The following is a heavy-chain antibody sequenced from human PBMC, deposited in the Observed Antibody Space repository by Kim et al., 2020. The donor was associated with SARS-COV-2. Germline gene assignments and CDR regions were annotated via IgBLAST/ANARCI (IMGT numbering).Heavy chain of an antibody. V-gene: IGHV4-34*01. CDR2: ISHSGST. CDR1: GGSFSGYY. CDR3: ASARYSDYYDSSGYYY. J-gene: IGHJ4*01. Sequence: SETLSLTCAVYGGSFSGYYWSWIRQAPGKGLAWIGDISHSGSTNYNPSLKSRVSISADTSKNQFSLKRSSVTAADTAVYYCASARYSDYYDSSGYYYWG. D-gene: IGHD3-22*01.